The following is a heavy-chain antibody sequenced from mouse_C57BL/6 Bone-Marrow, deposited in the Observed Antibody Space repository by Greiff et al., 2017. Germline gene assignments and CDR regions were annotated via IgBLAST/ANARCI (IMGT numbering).Heavy chain of an antibody. CDR1: GYTFTDYY. D-gene: IGHD2-3*01. CDR3: ARGRLLLFDY. J-gene: IGHJ2*01. Sequence: QVQLQQSGAELVRPGASVKLSCKASGYTFTDYYINWVKQRPGQGLEWIARIYPGSGNTYYNEKFKGKATLTAEKSSSTAYMQLSSLTSEDSAVYFCARGRLLLFDYWGQGTTLTVSS. V-gene: IGHV1-76*01. CDR2: IYPGSGNT.